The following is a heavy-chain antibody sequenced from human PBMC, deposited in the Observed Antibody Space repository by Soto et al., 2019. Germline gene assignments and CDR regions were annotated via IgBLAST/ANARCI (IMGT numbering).Heavy chain of an antibody. J-gene: IGHJ4*02. V-gene: IGHV3-9*01. CDR3: TKEHCNGDTCNIDH. CDR1: GFTFDDYA. CDR2: ITGNSGSI. Sequence: EVQLVESGGGLVQPGGSLRLSCVASGFTFDDYAMNWVRLPPGKGLEWVTGITGNSGSIDYADTVEGRLTIARDNARTSLNLQMNSLRAEDTAFYYCTKEHCNGDTCNIDHWGQGTLVTVSS. D-gene: IGHD2-21*01.